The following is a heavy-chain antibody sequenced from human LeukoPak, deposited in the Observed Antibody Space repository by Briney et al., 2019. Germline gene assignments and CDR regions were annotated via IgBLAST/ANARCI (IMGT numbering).Heavy chain of an antibody. CDR1: GFTFSSYR. D-gene: IGHD3-10*01. CDR2: ISSSSSYI. J-gene: IGHJ6*03. Sequence: GGSLRLSCAASGFTFSSYRMNWVRQAPGKGLEWVSSISSSSSYIYYADSVKGRFTISRDNAKNSLYLQMNSLRAEDTAVYYCARPGSGSNNYYYYMDVWGKGTTVTVSS. CDR3: ARPGSGSNNYYYYMDV. V-gene: IGHV3-21*01.